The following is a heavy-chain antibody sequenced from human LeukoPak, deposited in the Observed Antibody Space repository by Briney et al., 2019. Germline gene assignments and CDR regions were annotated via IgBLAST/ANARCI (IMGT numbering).Heavy chain of an antibody. CDR1: GFTVSSNY. J-gene: IGHJ5*02. CDR3: ARDSSRHCSGGSCYSIAGPLGFDP. CDR2: IYSGGST. Sequence: GRSLRLSCAASGFTVSSNYMSWVRQAPGKGLEWVSVIYSGGSTYYADSVKGRFTISRDNSKNTLYLQMNSLRAEDTAVYYCARDSSRHCSGGSCYSIAGPLGFDPWGQGTLVTVSS. D-gene: IGHD2-15*01. V-gene: IGHV3-53*01.